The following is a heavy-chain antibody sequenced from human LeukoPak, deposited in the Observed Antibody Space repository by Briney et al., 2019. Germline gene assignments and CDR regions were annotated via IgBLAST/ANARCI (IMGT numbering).Heavy chain of an antibody. CDR3: AALGSNMRGRTDA. V-gene: IGHV1-2*07. Sequence: ASVKVSCTASGYFFTHYHVQWVRQAPGQGLQWGGRISPDSGDTIYAHNFWGRVTLTRDRSINTAYLELRRLTPGDTAVYYCAALGSNMRGRTDAWGQGTPVFVSS. CDR1: GYFFTHYH. J-gene: IGHJ5*02. D-gene: IGHD7-27*01. CDR2: ISPDSGDT.